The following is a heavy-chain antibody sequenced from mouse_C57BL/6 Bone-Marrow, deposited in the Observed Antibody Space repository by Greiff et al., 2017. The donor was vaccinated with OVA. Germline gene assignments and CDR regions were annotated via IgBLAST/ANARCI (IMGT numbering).Heavy chain of an antibody. CDR1: GFTFSDYG. CDR3: ARWDYGSHWYFDV. Sequence: EVQLVESGGGLVKPGGSLKLSCAASGFTFSDYGMHWVRQAPEKGLEWVAYISSGSSTIYYADTVKGRFTIARDNAKNTLFLQMTSLRSEDTAMYYCARWDYGSHWYFDVWGTGTTVTVSS. D-gene: IGHD2-2*01. J-gene: IGHJ1*03. V-gene: IGHV5-17*01. CDR2: ISSGSSTI.